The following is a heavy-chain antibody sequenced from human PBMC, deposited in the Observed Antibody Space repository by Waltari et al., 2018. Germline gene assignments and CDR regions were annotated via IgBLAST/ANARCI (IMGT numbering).Heavy chain of an antibody. J-gene: IGHJ4*02. V-gene: IGHV4-38-2*01. D-gene: IGHD2-2*03. CDR1: GYSISSGYY. Sequence: QVLLQESGPGLVEPSETLSLTCEVSGYSISSGYYWGWTRQPPGKGLEWIGTIYHNGITYYNPSLKSRVSVLLDTSNNQFSLKMKSVTAADTAVYYCARQVLGYCTSATCRKNDSWGQGTLVTVSS. CDR2: IYHNGIT. CDR3: ARQVLGYCTSATCRKNDS.